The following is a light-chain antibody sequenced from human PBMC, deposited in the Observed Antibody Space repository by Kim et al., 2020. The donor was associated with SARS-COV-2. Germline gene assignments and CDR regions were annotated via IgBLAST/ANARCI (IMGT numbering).Light chain of an antibody. CDR2: GPS. CDR1: QPISSN. V-gene: IGKV3-15*01. CDR3: QHFDNRVT. J-gene: IGKJ4*01. Sequence: SVSRRERATLSCRASQPISSNFAWYQQRPGQAPRLLIYGPSTRATGIPARFSGSGSGTEFTLTINSLQSEDVAVYYCQHFDNRVTFGGGTKVDIK.